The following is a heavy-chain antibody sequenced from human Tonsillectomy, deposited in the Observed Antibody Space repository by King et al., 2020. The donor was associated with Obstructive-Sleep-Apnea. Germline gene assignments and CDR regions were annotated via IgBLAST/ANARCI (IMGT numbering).Heavy chain of an antibody. J-gene: IGHJ4*02. Sequence: QLVQSGGGLVQPGGSLRLSCAASGFTFSTYAMSGVRQAPGKGLEWGSGISGSGGSTYSADSVKGRFTISRDNSKNTVYLQINSLRAEDTAVYYCAKDGGHDYGDYDGLHYWGQGTLVTVSS. CDR3: AKDGGHDYGDYDGLHY. CDR1: GFTFSTYA. V-gene: IGHV3-23*04. CDR2: ISGSGGST. D-gene: IGHD4-17*01.